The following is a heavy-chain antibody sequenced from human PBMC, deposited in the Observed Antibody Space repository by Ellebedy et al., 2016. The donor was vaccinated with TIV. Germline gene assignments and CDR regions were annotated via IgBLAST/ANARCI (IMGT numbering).Heavy chain of an antibody. CDR3: ARDLVDSSGYLPDAFDI. CDR1: GYTFTSYA. Sequence: AASVKVSCKASGYTFTSYAMHWVRQAPGRRLEWMGWINAGNGNTKYSRKFQGRVTITRDTSASTAYMELSSLRSEDTAVYYCARDLVDSSGYLPDAFDIWGQGTMVTVSS. V-gene: IGHV1-3*01. CDR2: INAGNGNT. J-gene: IGHJ3*02. D-gene: IGHD3-22*01.